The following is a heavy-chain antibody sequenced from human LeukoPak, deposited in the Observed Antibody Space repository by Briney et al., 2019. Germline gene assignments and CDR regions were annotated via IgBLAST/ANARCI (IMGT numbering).Heavy chain of an antibody. D-gene: IGHD2-15*01. V-gene: IGHV1-2*02. CDR1: GYTFTGYY. CDR3: ARRVCSGGSCDGDY. Sequence: ASVMVSCKASGYTFTGYYMHWVRQAPGQGLEWMGWINPSSGGTNYAQKFQGRVTITADKSTSTAYMELSSLRSEDTAVYYCARRVCSGGSCDGDYWGQGTLVTVSS. J-gene: IGHJ4*02. CDR2: INPSSGGT.